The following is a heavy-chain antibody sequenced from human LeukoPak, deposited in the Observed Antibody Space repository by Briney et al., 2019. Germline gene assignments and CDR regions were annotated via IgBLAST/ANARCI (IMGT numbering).Heavy chain of an antibody. CDR1: GGTFSSYA. CDR2: IIPIFGTA. Sequence: ASVKVSCKASGGTFSSYAISWVRQAPGQGLEWMGGIIPIFGTANYAQKLQGRVTMTTDTSTSTAYMELRSLRSDDTAVYYCARDNIVVARTFVIDIWGQGTMVTVSS. J-gene: IGHJ3*02. V-gene: IGHV1-69*05. CDR3: ARDNIVVARTFVIDI. D-gene: IGHD2-2*01.